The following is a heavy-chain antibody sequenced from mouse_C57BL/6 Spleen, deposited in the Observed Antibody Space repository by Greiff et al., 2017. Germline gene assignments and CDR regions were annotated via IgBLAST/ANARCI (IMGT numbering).Heavy chain of an antibody. Sequence: QVQLQQSGAELARPGASVKLSCKASGYTFTSYGISWVKQRTGQGLEWIGEIYPSSGNTYYNEQFKGKATLTADKSSSTAYMELRSLTSEDSAVXFCATPYGSSYDYWGQGTTLTVSS. CDR3: ATPYGSSYDY. CDR1: GYTFTSYG. V-gene: IGHV1-81*01. J-gene: IGHJ2*01. D-gene: IGHD1-1*01. CDR2: IYPSSGNT.